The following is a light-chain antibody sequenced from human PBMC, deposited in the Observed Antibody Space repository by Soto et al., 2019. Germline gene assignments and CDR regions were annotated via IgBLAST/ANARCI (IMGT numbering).Light chain of an antibody. Sequence: EIVLTQSPGTLYLSPGERATLSCRASQSVSNNYLAWYQQKPGQAPRLLIYGASNRATGIPDRFSGSGSGTEFTLTISSLQSEDFAVYYCQQYDNWPQTFGQGTKVDIK. CDR3: QQYDNWPQT. CDR1: QSVSNN. CDR2: GAS. V-gene: IGKV3D-15*01. J-gene: IGKJ1*01.